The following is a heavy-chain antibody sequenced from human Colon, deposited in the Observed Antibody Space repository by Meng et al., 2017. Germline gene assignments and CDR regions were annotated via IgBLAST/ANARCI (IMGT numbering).Heavy chain of an antibody. CDR2: ISSSGSTI. CDR1: GFTFSSYE. CDR3: ARAVTGYCSSTRCYAWDPDAFDI. V-gene: IGHV3-48*03. D-gene: IGHD2-2*03. J-gene: IGHJ3*02. Sequence: GESLKISCAASGFTFSSYEMNWVRQAPGKGLEWVSYISSSGSTIYYADSVKGRFTISRDNAQNSLYLQRNSLRAEDTAVYYCARAVTGYCSSTRCYAWDPDAFDIWGQGTMVTVSS.